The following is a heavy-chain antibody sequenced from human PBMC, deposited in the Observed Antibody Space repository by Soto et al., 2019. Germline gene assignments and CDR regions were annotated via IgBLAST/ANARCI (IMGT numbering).Heavy chain of an antibody. CDR3: AKSLRLTETTGDWFDP. Sequence: EVQLLASGGGLVQPGGSLRLSCAASGFTISTYAMSWVRQAPGKGLEWVSGISGSGHITYYADSVKGRFPISRDLSKNPLYRPMSSLRAYVTAVSHCAKSLRLTETTGDWFDPWGQGTLVTVSS. D-gene: IGHD4-17*01. V-gene: IGHV3-23*01. CDR2: ISGSGHIT. J-gene: IGHJ5*02. CDR1: GFTISTYA.